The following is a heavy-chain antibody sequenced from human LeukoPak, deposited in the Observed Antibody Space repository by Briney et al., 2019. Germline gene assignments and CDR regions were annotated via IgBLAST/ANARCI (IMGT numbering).Heavy chain of an antibody. CDR1: GGTFSSYG. CDR3: ARVFGRYFDWLLYPFDY. Sequence: SVKVSCKASGGTFSSYGISWVRQAPGQGLEWMGGIIPIFGRAKYAQKFQGRVTITADESTSTAYMEVNSLRSEDTAVYYCARVFGRYFDWLLYPFDYWGQGTLVTVSS. CDR2: IIPIFGRA. J-gene: IGHJ4*02. D-gene: IGHD3-9*01. V-gene: IGHV1-69*13.